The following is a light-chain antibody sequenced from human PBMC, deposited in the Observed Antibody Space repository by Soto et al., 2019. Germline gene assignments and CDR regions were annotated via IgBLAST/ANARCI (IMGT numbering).Light chain of an antibody. V-gene: IGLV2-8*01. CDR3: NSYAGNNNIL. CDR1: SNNY. Sequence: QSALTQPPSASGSLRQSVTISCTGFSNNYVSWYQQHPDKAPKLMIYEVTKRPSGVPDRFSGSKSGDMASLTVSGLQAEDEADYYCNSYAGNNNILFGGGTKLTVL. CDR2: EVT. J-gene: IGLJ2*01.